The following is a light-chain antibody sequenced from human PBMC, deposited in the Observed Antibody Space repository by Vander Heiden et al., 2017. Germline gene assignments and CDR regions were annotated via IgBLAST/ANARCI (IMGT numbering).Light chain of an antibody. J-gene: IGLJ3*02. V-gene: IGLV3-25*03. CDR2: KDS. Sequence: SYELTQPPSSSVSPGQTARITCSGDTLPKQYAYWYQQRPGQAPVLVIYKDSERPSGIPERFSGSSSGTTVTLTISGVQAEDEADYYCQSADSSGTCWVFGGGTKLTVL. CDR1: TLPKQY. CDR3: QSADSSGTCWV.